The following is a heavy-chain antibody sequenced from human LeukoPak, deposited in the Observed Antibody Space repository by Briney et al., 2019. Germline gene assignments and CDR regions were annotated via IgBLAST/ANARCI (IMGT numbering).Heavy chain of an antibody. V-gene: IGHV4-34*01. Sequence: SETLSLTCAVYGGSFSGYYWSWIRQPPGKGLEWIGEINHSGSTNYNPSLKSRVTISVDTSKNQSSLKLSSVTAADTAVYYCARYCSGGSCYHNWFDPWGQGTLVTVSS. CDR3: ARYCSGGSCYHNWFDP. J-gene: IGHJ5*02. CDR1: GGSFSGYY. D-gene: IGHD2-15*01. CDR2: INHSGST.